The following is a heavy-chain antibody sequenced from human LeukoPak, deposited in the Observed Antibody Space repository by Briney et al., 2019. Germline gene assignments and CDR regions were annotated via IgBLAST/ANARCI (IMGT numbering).Heavy chain of an antibody. Sequence: SETLSLTCAVSGYSISSGYYWGWIRQPPGKGLEWIGSIYHSGSTYYNPPLKSRVTISVDTSKNQFSLKLSSVTAADTAVYYCARDSWGYCSSTRCYGSFDYWGQGTLVTVSS. V-gene: IGHV4-38-2*02. J-gene: IGHJ4*02. D-gene: IGHD2-2*01. CDR3: ARDSWGYCSSTRCYGSFDY. CDR1: GYSISSGYY. CDR2: IYHSGST.